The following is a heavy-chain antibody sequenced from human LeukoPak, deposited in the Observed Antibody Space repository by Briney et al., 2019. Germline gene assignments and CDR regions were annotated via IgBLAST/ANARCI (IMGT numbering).Heavy chain of an antibody. CDR1: GGSISSGGYY. D-gene: IGHD1-1*01. V-gene: IGHV4-31*03. CDR3: ARVRTDYYYYGMDV. CDR2: IYYSGST. J-gene: IGHJ6*02. Sequence: SETLSLTCTVSGGSISSGGYYWSWIRQHPGKGLEWIGYIYYSGSTYYNPSLKSRVTISVDTSKSQFSLKLSSVTAADTAVYYCARVRTDYYYYGMDVWGQGTTVTVSS.